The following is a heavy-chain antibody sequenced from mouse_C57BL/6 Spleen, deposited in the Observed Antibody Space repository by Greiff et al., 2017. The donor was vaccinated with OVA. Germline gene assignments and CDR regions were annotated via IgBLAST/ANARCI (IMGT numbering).Heavy chain of an antibody. CDR1: GYAFSSSW. CDR3: ERSDDYGAWFAY. D-gene: IGHD2-4*01. V-gene: IGHV1-82*01. J-gene: IGHJ3*01. Sequence: VQLQQSGPELVKPGASVKISCKASGYAFSSSWMNWVKQRPGKGLEWIGRIYPGDGDTNYNGKFKGKATLTADKSSSTDYMQLSSLTSEDDEVDLCERSDDYGAWFAYWGQGTLVTVSA. CDR2: IYPGDGDT.